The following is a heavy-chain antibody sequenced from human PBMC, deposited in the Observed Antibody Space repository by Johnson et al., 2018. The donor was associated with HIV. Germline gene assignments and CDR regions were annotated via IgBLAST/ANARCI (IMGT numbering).Heavy chain of an antibody. CDR2: ISYDGSNK. D-gene: IGHD3-22*01. CDR1: GFTFSSYA. V-gene: IGHV3-30*04. Sequence: QVQLVESGGGVVQPGRSLRLSCAASGFTFSSYAMHWVRQAPGKGLEWVAVISYDGSNKYYADSVKGRFTISRDNSKNTLYLQMNSLRAEDTAVYYCARDRYYESSGSHAFDIWGQGTMVTVSS. J-gene: IGHJ3*02. CDR3: ARDRYYESSGSHAFDI.